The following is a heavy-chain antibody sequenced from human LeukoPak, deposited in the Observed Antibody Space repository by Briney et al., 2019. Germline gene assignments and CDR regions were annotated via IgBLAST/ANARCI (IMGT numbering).Heavy chain of an antibody. CDR3: ARGGRGYYGFDY. D-gene: IGHD3-10*01. CDR2: ISGSGGST. Sequence: RPGGSLRLSCAASGFTFSSYAMSWVRQAPGKGLEWVSGISGSGGSTHHADSVKGRFTISRDNAKNSLYLQMNSLRAEDTAVYYCARGGRGYYGFDYWGQGTLVTVSS. V-gene: IGHV3-23*01. CDR1: GFTFSSYA. J-gene: IGHJ4*02.